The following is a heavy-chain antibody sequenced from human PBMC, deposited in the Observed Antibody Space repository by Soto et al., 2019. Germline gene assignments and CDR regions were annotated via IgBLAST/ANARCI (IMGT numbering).Heavy chain of an antibody. CDR1: GFTFSACA. V-gene: IGHV3-30*18. D-gene: IGHD2-21*02. J-gene: IGHJ2*01. CDR3: ANEVGTAMTALTSWHFDL. CDR2: ISSDGSNY. Sequence: QVQLVESGGGVVQPGRSQRLSCAASGFTFSACAMHWVRQSTGKGLEWVAVISSDGSNYYYEDSVKGRFTISRDNSKNTLYLQMDSLRAEDTAVYYCANEVGTAMTALTSWHFDLWGRGTLVTVSS.